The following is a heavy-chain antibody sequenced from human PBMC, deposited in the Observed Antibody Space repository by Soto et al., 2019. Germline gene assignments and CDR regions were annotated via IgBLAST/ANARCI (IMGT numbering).Heavy chain of an antibody. CDR2: ISYDGRDK. D-gene: IGHD2-21*02. CDR3: VRDIKVTKYERALGY. V-gene: IGHV3-30*04. Sequence: GGSLRLSCAASGFTFRSYAMHWVRQAPGKGLEWVALISYDGRDKYYEDSVKGRFSISRDNSKNTLYVQMNSLRAEDTAVYYCVRDIKVTKYERALGYWGQGTLVTVSS. J-gene: IGHJ4*02. CDR1: GFTFRSYA.